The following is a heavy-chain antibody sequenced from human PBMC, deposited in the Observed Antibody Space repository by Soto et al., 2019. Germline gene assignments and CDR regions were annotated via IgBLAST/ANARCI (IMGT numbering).Heavy chain of an antibody. CDR3: AKDQDNTDYYWIFDL. J-gene: IGHJ2*01. CDR2: MSERSGPP. CDR1: GFNFRKFA. V-gene: IGHV3-23*01. D-gene: IGHD2-21*02. Sequence: GGSLRLSSAATGFNFRKFAMSWVSQAPGKVLEWVSGMSERSGPPLYADSVKGRFTISRDNSKSTLYLEMNNLRPEDTAVYYCAKDQDNTDYYWIFDLW.